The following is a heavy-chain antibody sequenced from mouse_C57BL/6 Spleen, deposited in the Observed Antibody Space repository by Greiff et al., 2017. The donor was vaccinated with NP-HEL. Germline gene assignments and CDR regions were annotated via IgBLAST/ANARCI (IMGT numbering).Heavy chain of an antibody. CDR1: GFTFSSYA. J-gene: IGHJ1*03. CDR2: ISDGGSYT. CDR3: ARGTVVTYWYFDV. Sequence: EVMLVESGGGLVKPGGSLKLSCAASGFTFSSYAMSWVRQTPEKRLEWVATISDGGSYTYYPDNAKNNLYLPMSHLKSEDTAMYYCARGTVVTYWYFDVWGTGTTVTVSS. V-gene: IGHV5-4*03. D-gene: IGHD1-1*01.